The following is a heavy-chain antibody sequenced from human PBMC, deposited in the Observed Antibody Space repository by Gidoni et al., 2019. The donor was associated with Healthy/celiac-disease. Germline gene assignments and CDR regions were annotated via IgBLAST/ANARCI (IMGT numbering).Heavy chain of an antibody. CDR1: GFTFSDQY. Sequence: EVQLVESGGGLVQPGGSLRLSCAASGFTFSDQYMDWVRQAPGKGLEWVGRTRNRANSYTTEYAASVKGRFTISRDDSKNSLYLQMNSLKTEDTAVYYCARAHGYWGPYYYGMDVWGQGTTVTVSS. V-gene: IGHV3-72*01. D-gene: IGHD2-8*02. J-gene: IGHJ6*02. CDR2: TRNRANSYTT. CDR3: ARAHGYWGPYYYGMDV.